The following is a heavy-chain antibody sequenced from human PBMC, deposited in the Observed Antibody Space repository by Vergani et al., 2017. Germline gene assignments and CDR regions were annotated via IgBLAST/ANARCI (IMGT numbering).Heavy chain of an antibody. CDR1: GFSLNTRGVS. V-gene: IGHV2-5*04. D-gene: IGHD1-7*01. Sequence: QITLKESGPTLVKPTQTLTLTCTFSGFSLNTRGVSVAWIRQPPGKALDWLALIYWNDDQHYSPSLNNRVTITKDTSKNQVVLTMTNMDYVDTGTYYCVYRKTGCGTTGCFYPLYHYYYMDVWGKGTTVNVSS. CDR2: IYWNDDQ. J-gene: IGHJ6*03. CDR3: VYRKTGCGTTGCFYPLYHYYYMDV.